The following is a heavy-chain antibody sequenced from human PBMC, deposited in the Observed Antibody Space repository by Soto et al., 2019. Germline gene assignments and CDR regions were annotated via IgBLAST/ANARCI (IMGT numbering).Heavy chain of an antibody. CDR1: GFTFGSYA. Sequence: EVPLLESGGGLVQPGGSLRLSCAASGFTFGSYALNWVRQAAGKGLEWDSVISSSGSIIYYADSVKGRFTISRDNSKNTVYLQMGRMRVEDTAVYYCAKQIVYDAGEKGPGVYGMDLWGQGTTLTVSS. D-gene: IGHD3-10*01. V-gene: IGHV3-23*01. CDR2: ISSSGSII. J-gene: IGHJ6*02. CDR3: AKQIVYDAGEKGPGVYGMDL.